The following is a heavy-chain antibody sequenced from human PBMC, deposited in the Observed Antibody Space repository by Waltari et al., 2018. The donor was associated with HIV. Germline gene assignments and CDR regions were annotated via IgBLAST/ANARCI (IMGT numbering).Heavy chain of an antibody. Sequence: QVQLVQSGGEVKKPGSSVKVPCKSSGGTGSSYAVRRPRPAPGQGLEWMGGIIPLFGTVHYAQKFQGRVTITADGSTSTVYMELSSLRSEDTAVYYCARDKAHNDVWSGYVSWGQGTLVTVSS. CDR2: IIPLFGTV. CDR3: ARDKAHNDVWSGYVS. CDR1: GGTGSSYA. V-gene: IGHV1-69*01. D-gene: IGHD3-3*01. J-gene: IGHJ5*02.